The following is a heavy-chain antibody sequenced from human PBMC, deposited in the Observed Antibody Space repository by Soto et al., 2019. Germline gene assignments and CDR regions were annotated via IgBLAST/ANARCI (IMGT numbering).Heavy chain of an antibody. Sequence: PGGSLRLSCAASGFTFSSYGMHWVRQAPGKGLEWVAVIWYDGSNKYYADSVKGRFTISRDNSKNTLYLQMNSLRAEDTAVYYCARDQGYSYGRPDYSYCYYGMDVWGQGTTVTVSS. CDR2: IWYDGSNK. CDR1: GFTFSSYG. J-gene: IGHJ6*02. D-gene: IGHD5-18*01. V-gene: IGHV3-33*01. CDR3: ARDQGYSYGRPDYSYCYYGMDV.